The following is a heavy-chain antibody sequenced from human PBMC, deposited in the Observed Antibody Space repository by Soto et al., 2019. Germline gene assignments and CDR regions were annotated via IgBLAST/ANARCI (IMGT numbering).Heavy chain of an antibody. Sequence: VGSLRLSCAASGFTFSSYAMSWVRQAPGKGLEWVSAISGSGGSTYYADSVKGRFTISRDNSKNTLYLQMNSLRAEDTAVYYCAKDLDYDFWSGYSTAHWFDPWGQGTLVTVS. CDR3: AKDLDYDFWSGYSTAHWFDP. CDR1: GFTFSSYA. V-gene: IGHV3-23*01. CDR2: ISGSGGST. D-gene: IGHD3-3*01. J-gene: IGHJ5*02.